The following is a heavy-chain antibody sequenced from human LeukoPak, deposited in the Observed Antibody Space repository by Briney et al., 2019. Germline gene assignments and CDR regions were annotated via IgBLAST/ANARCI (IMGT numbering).Heavy chain of an antibody. CDR2: ISGSGGST. J-gene: IGHJ4*02. CDR1: GFTFSSYA. CDR3: AKDDLPTYYYDSSGYYDY. Sequence: PGGSLRLSCAASGFTFSSYAMSWVRQAPGKGLEWVSAISGSGGSTCYADSVKGRFTISRDNSKNTLYLQMNSLRAEDTAVYYCAKDDLPTYYYDSSGYYDYWGQGTLVTVSS. D-gene: IGHD3-22*01. V-gene: IGHV3-23*01.